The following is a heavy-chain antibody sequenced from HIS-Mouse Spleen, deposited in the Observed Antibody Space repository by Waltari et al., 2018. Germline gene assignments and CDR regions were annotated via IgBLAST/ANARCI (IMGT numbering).Heavy chain of an antibody. CDR2: INSDGSST. J-gene: IGHJ4*02. CDR1: GFTFRSYW. V-gene: IGHV3-74*01. Sequence: EVQLVESGGGLVQPGGSLRLSCAASGFTFRSYWMHWVRQAPGKGLVWVSRINSDGSSTSYADSVKGRFTISRDNAKNTLYLQMNSLRAEDTAVYYCAREDYYDSSGYYLFDYWGQGTLVTVSS. CDR3: AREDYYDSSGYYLFDY. D-gene: IGHD3-22*01.